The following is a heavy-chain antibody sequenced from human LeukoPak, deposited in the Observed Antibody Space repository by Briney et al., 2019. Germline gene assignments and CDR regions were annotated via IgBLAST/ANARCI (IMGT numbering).Heavy chain of an antibody. CDR3: ARVRDANWFDP. CDR2: IYTSGST. Sequence: PSETLSLTCTVSGGSITSYYWSWIRQPAGKGLEWIGRIYTSGSTNYNPSLKSRVTMSIDTSKSQFSLKLSSVTAADTAVYYCARVRDANWFDPWGQGTLVTVSS. V-gene: IGHV4-4*07. J-gene: IGHJ5*02. CDR1: GGSITSYY. D-gene: IGHD3-10*01.